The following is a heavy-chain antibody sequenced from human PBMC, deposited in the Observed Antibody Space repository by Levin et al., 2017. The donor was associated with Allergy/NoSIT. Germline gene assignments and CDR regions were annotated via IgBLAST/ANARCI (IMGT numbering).Heavy chain of an antibody. CDR1: GFTFRSYA. CDR3: ARGGCDRTSCLDH. CDR2: ILNDGTT. J-gene: IGHJ4*02. Sequence: GGSLRLSCSASGFTFRSYAMHWVRQAPGMGLVWVSNILNDGTTNYADSVKGRFTISRDNAKNTLYLQMNSLGEEDTAVYFCARGGCDRTSCLDHWGQGILVTVSS. D-gene: IGHD2-2*01. V-gene: IGHV3-74*01.